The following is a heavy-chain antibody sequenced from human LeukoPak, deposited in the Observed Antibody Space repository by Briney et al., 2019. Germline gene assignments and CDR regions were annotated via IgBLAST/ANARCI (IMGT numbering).Heavy chain of an antibody. CDR2: INPNSGGT. D-gene: IGHD2-2*02. J-gene: IGHJ4*02. V-gene: IGHV1-2*02. Sequence: ASVKVSCKASGYTFTGYYMHWVRQAPGQGLEWMGWINPNSGGTNYAQKFQGRVTMTRDTSISTAYMELSRLRSDDTAVYYCARAHKYCSSTSCYTSFDYWGQGTLVTVSS. CDR3: ARAHKYCSSTSCYTSFDY. CDR1: GYTFTGYY.